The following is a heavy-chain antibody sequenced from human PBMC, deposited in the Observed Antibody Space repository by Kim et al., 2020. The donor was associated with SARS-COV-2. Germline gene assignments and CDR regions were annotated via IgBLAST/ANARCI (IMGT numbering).Heavy chain of an antibody. J-gene: IGHJ1*01. Sequence: NPSLKSRVTISVDTSKNQFSLKLSSVTAADTAVYYCARGDYDSSGNPMGHWGQGTLVTVSS. D-gene: IGHD3-22*01. CDR3: ARGDYDSSGNPMGH. V-gene: IGHV4-34*01.